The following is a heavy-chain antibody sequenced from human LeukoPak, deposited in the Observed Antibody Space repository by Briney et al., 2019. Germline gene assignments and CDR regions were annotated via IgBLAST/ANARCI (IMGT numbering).Heavy chain of an antibody. CDR3: ARESMITFGGVIVIPEGYFDY. D-gene: IGHD3-16*02. V-gene: IGHV3-33*01. CDR1: GFTFSSYG. J-gene: IGHJ4*02. CDR2: IWYDGSNK. Sequence: PGGSLRLSCAASGFTFSSYGMHWARQAPGKGLEWVAVIWYDGSNKYYADSVKGRFTISRDNSKNTLYLQMNSLRAEDTAVYYCARESMITFGGVIVIPEGYFDYWGQGTLVTVSS.